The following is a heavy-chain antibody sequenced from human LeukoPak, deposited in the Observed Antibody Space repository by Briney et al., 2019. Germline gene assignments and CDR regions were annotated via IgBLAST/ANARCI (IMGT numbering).Heavy chain of an antibody. J-gene: IGHJ4*02. CDR3: ARGLHSRSWPDIPRDY. CDR1: GYTFTNYY. Sequence: ASVKVSCKASGYTFTNYYIHWVRQAPGQGLEWMGIMNPSDSNTRYAQSFQGRVTMTRDTSTSTVYMELSSLRSEDTAVYYCARGLHSRSWPDIPRDYWGQGTLVTVSS. D-gene: IGHD1-26*01. V-gene: IGHV1-46*01. CDR2: MNPSDSNT.